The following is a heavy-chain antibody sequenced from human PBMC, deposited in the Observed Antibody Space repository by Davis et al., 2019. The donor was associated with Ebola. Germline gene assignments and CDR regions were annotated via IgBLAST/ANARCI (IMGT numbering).Heavy chain of an antibody. J-gene: IGHJ6*04. Sequence: SETLSLTCTVSGGSISSYYWSWIRQPPGKGLEWIGYIYYSGSTNYNPSLKSRVTISVDTSKNQFTLKLSSVTAAETAVYYWARPAPWYYYGMDVWGKGTTVTVSS. V-gene: IGHV4-59*08. CDR1: GGSISSYY. CDR2: IYYSGST. CDR3: ARPAPWYYYGMDV.